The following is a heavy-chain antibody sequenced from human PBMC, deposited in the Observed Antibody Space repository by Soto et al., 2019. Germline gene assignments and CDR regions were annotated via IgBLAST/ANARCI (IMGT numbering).Heavy chain of an antibody. CDR3: ARVYMVRGTIIRYFYY. D-gene: IGHD3-10*01. J-gene: IGHJ4*02. V-gene: IGHV4-4*02. Sequence: QVQLQESGPGLVKPSGTLSLTCAVSGGSISSSNWWSWVRQPPGKGLEWIGKIYHSGSTNYNPSLKSRVTISVDKSKNQFSLTLSSVTAADTAVYYCARVYMVRGTIIRYFYYWGQGTLVTVSS. CDR1: GGSISSSNW. CDR2: IYHSGST.